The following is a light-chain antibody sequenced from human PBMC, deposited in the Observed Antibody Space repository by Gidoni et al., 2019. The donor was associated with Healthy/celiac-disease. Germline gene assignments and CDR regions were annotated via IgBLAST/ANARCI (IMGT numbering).Light chain of an antibody. CDR2: DAS. V-gene: IGKV1-33*01. CDR3: QQYDNPPALT. Sequence: DIQMTQSPSSMSASVGDKVTITCQASQDISNYLNWYQQKPGKAPKLLIYDASNLETGVPSRFSGSGSGTDFTLTISSLQPEDIAIYYCQQYDNPPALTFGGGTQVEIK. J-gene: IGKJ4*01. CDR1: QDISNY.